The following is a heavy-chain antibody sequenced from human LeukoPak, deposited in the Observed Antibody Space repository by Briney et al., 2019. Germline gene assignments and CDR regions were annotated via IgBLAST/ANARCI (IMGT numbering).Heavy chain of an antibody. V-gene: IGHV1-69*13. J-gene: IGHJ4*02. Sequence: ASVKVSCKASGGTFSSYAISWVRQAPGQGLEWMGGIIPIFGTANYAQKFQGRVTITADESTSTAYMELSSLRSEDTAVYYCARDGNYYDSYLNFDYWGQGTLVTVSS. CDR3: ARDGNYYDSYLNFDY. D-gene: IGHD3-22*01. CDR2: IIPIFGTA. CDR1: GGTFSSYA.